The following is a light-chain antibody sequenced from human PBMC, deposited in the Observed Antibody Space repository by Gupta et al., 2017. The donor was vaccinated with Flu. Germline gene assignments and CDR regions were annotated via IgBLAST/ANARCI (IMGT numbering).Light chain of an antibody. Sequence: NFMLTQPHSVSESPGKTVTLSCTRSSGSIASNYVQWYQQRPGTSPTTVIYEDNQRPSGVPDRFSGSIATSSNSASLTIAGVKTEYEADYYSQSYGVFGGGTKLTVL. CDR2: EDN. J-gene: IGLJ2*01. CDR1: SGSIASNY. V-gene: IGLV6-57*01. CDR3: QSYGV.